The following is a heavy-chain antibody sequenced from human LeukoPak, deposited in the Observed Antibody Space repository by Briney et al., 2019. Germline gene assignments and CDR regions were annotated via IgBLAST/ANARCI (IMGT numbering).Heavy chain of an antibody. CDR2: IYHSGST. Sequence: PLETLSLTCAVSGGSISSSNWWSWVRQPPGTGLEWIGEIYHSGSTSYNPSLKSRVTISVDKSKNQFSLKLSSVTAADTAVYYCARSPKWGAFDIWGQGTMVTVSS. V-gene: IGHV4-4*02. CDR3: ARSPKWGAFDI. D-gene: IGHD7-27*01. CDR1: GGSISSSNW. J-gene: IGHJ3*02.